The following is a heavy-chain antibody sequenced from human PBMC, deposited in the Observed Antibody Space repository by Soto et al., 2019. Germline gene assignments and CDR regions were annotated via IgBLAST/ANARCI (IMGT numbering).Heavy chain of an antibody. Sequence: SETLSLTCTVSGGSISGGGYYWSWIRQHPGKGLEWIGYIYYSGSTYYNPSLKSRVTISVDTSKNQFSLKLSSVTAADTAVYYCARVLDRPPRYYFDYWGQGTLVTVSS. V-gene: IGHV4-31*03. D-gene: IGHD3-22*01. J-gene: IGHJ4*02. CDR1: GGSISGGGYY. CDR2: IYYSGST. CDR3: ARVLDRPPRYYFDY.